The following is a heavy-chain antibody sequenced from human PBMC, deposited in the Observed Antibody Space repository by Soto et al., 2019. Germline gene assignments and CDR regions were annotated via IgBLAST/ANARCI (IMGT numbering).Heavy chain of an antibody. V-gene: IGHV3-74*01. CDR3: ARDATYFYDSSGYYEY. D-gene: IGHD3-22*01. J-gene: IGHJ4*02. CDR2: INSDGSST. CDR1: GFTFSSYW. Sequence: EVQLVESGGGLVQPGGSLRLSCAASGFTFSSYWMHWVRQAPGKGLVWVSRINSDGSSTSYADSVKGRFTISRDNAKNALYMHMNNLRDEDTAVYYCARDATYFYDSSGYYEYWGQGDLGSV.